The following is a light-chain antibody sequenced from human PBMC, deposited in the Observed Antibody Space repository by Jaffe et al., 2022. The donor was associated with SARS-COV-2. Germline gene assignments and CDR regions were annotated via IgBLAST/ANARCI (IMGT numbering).Light chain of an antibody. CDR3: QQRVNWPLT. CDR1: QNIASY. Sequence: EIVLTQSPVTLSLSPGERATLSCRASQNIASYLAWYQQKPGQAPRLLIYGASNRATGIPARFSGSGSGTDFTLTISNLEPEDFAVYYCQQRVNWPLTFGGGTEVEIK. CDR2: GAS. V-gene: IGKV3-11*01. J-gene: IGKJ4*01.